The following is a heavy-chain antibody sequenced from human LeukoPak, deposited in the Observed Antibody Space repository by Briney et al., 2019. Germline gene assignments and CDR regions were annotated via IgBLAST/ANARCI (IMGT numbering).Heavy chain of an antibody. CDR1: GFTFSSYW. J-gene: IGHJ4*02. CDR3: AREPGGYYDSSGFLDS. D-gene: IGHD3-22*01. CDR2: LNSDGSIT. Sequence: GGSLRLSCAASGFTFSSYWMHWVRQSPGKGLVWVARLNSDGSITDYADSVKGRFAIARDSGTNTVSLQMISLRAEDTAVYFCAREPGGYYDSSGFLDSWGQGTVVTVSS. V-gene: IGHV3-74*01.